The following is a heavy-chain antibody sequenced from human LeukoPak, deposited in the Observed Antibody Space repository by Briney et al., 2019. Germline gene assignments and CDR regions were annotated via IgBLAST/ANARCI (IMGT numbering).Heavy chain of an antibody. Sequence: ASVKVSCKASGYTLSNYDISWVRQAPGQGLEWMGWISVYNGNTNYAQKFQGRVTMTTDTSTSTAYMELRSLRSDDTAVYYCARVYFDWLLAPGASDYWGQGTLVTVSS. V-gene: IGHV1-18*01. CDR2: ISVYNGNT. J-gene: IGHJ4*02. D-gene: IGHD3-9*01. CDR3: ARVYFDWLLAPGASDY. CDR1: GYTLSNYD.